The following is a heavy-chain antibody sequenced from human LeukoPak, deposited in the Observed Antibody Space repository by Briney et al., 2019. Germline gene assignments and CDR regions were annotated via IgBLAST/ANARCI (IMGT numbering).Heavy chain of an antibody. CDR2: VNPNSGNT. Sequence: ASVKVSCKASGYTFTSYDINRVRQATGQGLEWMGWVNPNSGNTGYAQKFQGRVTMTRSTSISTAYMELSGLRSEDTAVYYCTKSSSNYHFEYWGQGTLLTVSS. CDR3: TKSSSNYHFEY. CDR1: GYTFTSYD. J-gene: IGHJ4*02. D-gene: IGHD2-2*01. V-gene: IGHV1-8*01.